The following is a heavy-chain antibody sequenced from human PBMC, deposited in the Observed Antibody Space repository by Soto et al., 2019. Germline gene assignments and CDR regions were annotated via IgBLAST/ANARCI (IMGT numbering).Heavy chain of an antibody. D-gene: IGHD2-15*01. V-gene: IGHV3-66*01. CDR2: INSGGST. CDR1: GYTFTSYD. Sequence: VQLVQSGAEVKKPGASVKVSCKASGYTFTSYDINWVRQAPGRGLEWVSLINSGGSTSHADSVKGRFTISRDNSKNTLYLQMNSLRDEDTAVYYCARDGLNCSGGRCFGVPMDVWGKGTTVTVSS. J-gene: IGHJ6*03. CDR3: ARDGLNCSGGRCFGVPMDV.